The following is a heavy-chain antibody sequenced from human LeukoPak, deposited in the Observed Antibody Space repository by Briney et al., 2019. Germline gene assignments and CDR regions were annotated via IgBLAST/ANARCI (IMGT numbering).Heavy chain of an antibody. CDR2: ISSNGNIK. CDR1: GFIFSDYY. J-gene: IGHJ4*02. V-gene: IGHV3-11*01. Sequence: PGGSLRLSCAASGFIFSDYYMSWIRQAPGKGLEWVADISSNGNIKSYGDSAGGRFTLSRDNFKNSLYLQMNNLRAEATAVYYCAREIVAGTFDYWGQETLLTVAS. CDR3: AREIVAGTFDY. D-gene: IGHD1-14*01.